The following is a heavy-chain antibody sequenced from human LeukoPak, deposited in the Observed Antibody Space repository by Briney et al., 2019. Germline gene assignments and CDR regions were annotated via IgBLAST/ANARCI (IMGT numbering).Heavy chain of an antibody. D-gene: IGHD2-2*02. CDR3: ARPRALEGPRKSQYCSSTSCYKYDAFDI. CDR1: GGSISSSSYY. CDR2: IYYSGST. V-gene: IGHV4-39*01. J-gene: IGHJ3*02. Sequence: SETLSLTCTVSGGSISSSSYYWGWIRQPPGKGLEWIGSIYYSGSTYYNPSLKSRVTISVDTSKNQFSLKLSSVTAADTAVYYCARPRALEGPRKSQYCSSTSCYKYDAFDIWGQGTMVTVSS.